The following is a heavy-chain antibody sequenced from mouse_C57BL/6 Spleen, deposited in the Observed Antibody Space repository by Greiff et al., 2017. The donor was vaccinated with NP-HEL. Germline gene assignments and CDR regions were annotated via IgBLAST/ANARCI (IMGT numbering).Heavy chain of an antibody. CDR1: GYTFTGYW. Sequence: QVQLQQSGAELMKPGASVKLSCKATGYTFTGYWIEWVKQRPGHGLEWIGEILPGSGSTNYNEKFKGKATFTADTSSNTAYMQLSSLTTEDSAIYYCARRGYYYGSSLKDYYAMDYWGQGTSVTVSS. J-gene: IGHJ4*01. D-gene: IGHD1-1*01. CDR2: ILPGSGST. V-gene: IGHV1-9*01. CDR3: ARRGYYYGSSLKDYYAMDY.